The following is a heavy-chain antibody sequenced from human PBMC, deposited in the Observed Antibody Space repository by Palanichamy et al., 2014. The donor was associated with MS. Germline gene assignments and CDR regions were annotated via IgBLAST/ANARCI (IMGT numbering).Heavy chain of an antibody. CDR2: IYSDGKT. D-gene: IGHD6-13*01. CDR1: GFTVRDNY. Sequence: EVQLVETGGGLILPGGSLRLSCAASGFTVRDNYMTWFRQAPGKGLEWVSVIYSDGKTFYTDSVKGRFTISRDNFKNTLYLQMNSLRDDDTAVYCCARDKVGAAGTWTAFDIWGQGTMVTVSS. CDR3: ARDKVGAAGTWTAFDI. V-gene: IGHV3-53*02. J-gene: IGHJ3*02.